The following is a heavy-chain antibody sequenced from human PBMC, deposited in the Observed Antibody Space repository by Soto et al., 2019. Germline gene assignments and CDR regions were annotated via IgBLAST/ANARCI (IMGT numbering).Heavy chain of an antibody. J-gene: IGHJ6*02. CDR3: VMVDNYVTPTPQDV. CDR1: GYIFVNYG. V-gene: IGHV1-18*01. CDR2: ISPYTGNT. D-gene: IGHD3-16*01. Sequence: QVQLVQSGEEVKKPGASVKVSCKASGYIFVNYGIAWVRQAPGQGLEWMGWISPYTGNTHSATKVQGRLTMTTDTSTSTAYMDLRSLTSDGTAVYYCVMVDNYVTPTPQDVWGQGTTVTVSS.